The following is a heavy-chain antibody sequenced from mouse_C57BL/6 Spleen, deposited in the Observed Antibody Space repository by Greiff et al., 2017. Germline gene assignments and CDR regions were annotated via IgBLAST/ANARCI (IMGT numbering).Heavy chain of an antibody. CDR1: GYSITSGYY. CDR3: ARDDYSNYLDY. J-gene: IGHJ2*01. CDR2: ISYDGSN. V-gene: IGHV3-6*01. D-gene: IGHD2-5*01. Sequence: ESGPGLVKPSQSLSLTCSVTGYSITSGYYWNWIRQFPGNKLEWMGYISYDGSNNYNPSLKNRISITRDTSKNQFFLKLNSVTTEDTATYYCARDDYSNYLDYWGQGTTLTVSS.